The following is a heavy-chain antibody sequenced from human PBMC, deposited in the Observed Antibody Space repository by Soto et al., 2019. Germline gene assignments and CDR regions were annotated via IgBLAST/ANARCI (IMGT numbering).Heavy chain of an antibody. CDR3: ARAQTSYYFDY. V-gene: IGHV3-21*01. D-gene: IGHD6-6*01. CDR1: GFTFSNYG. J-gene: IGHJ4*02. CDR2: ISSSSSYI. Sequence: PGGSLRLSCAASGFTFSNYGMNWVRQAPGKGLEWVSFISSSSSYIYYADSVKGRFTISRDNAKNSLYLQLNSLRAEDTAVYYCARAQTSYYFDYWRQGTLVTVSS.